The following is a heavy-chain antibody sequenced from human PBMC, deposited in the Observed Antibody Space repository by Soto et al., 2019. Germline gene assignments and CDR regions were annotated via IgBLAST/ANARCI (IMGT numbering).Heavy chain of an antibody. CDR1: GGSFSGYY. Sequence: LSLTCAVYGGSFSGYYWSWIRQPPGKGLEWIGEINHSGSTNYNPSLKSRVTISVATSKNQFSLKLSSVTAADTAVYYCARALRYFDWLPAYYGMDVWGQGTTVTVSS. CDR3: ARALRYFDWLPAYYGMDV. CDR2: INHSGST. V-gene: IGHV4-34*01. J-gene: IGHJ6*02. D-gene: IGHD3-9*01.